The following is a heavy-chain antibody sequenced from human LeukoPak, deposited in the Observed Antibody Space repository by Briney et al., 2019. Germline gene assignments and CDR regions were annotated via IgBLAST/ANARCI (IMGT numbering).Heavy chain of an antibody. CDR1: GFPFSSYA. Sequence: GGSLRLSCAASGFPFSSYAMNWVRQDPEKGLEWIAGISGRGNGTYYADSVKGRFTISRDNSKNILYLQMSSLRGEDTATYWCAXRTMSAFDQWGQGILVVVX. V-gene: IGHV3-23*01. CDR3: AXRTMSAFDQ. J-gene: IGHJ4*02. CDR2: ISGRGNGT.